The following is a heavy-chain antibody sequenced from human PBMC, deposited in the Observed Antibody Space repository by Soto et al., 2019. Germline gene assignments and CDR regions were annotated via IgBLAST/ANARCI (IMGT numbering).Heavy chain of an antibody. CDR3: AHTQYCSGGSCQDAEYFQH. Sequence: SGPTLVNPTQTLTLTCTFSGFSLSTSGVGVGWIRQPPRKALEWLALIYWDDDKRYSPSLKSRLTITKETSKNQVVLTMNKKKLVDTATYYFAHTQYCSGGSCQDAEYFQHWGQGTLVTVS. D-gene: IGHD2-15*01. CDR1: GFSLSTSGVG. V-gene: IGHV2-5*02. CDR2: IYWDDDK. J-gene: IGHJ1*01.